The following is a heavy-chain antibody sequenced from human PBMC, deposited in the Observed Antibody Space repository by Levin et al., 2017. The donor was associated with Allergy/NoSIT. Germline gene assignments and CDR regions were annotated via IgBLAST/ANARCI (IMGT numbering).Heavy chain of an antibody. CDR1: GFTFSDYY. CDR2: ISSSSGYT. Sequence: GGSLRLSCAASGFTFSDYYMSWIRQAPGKGLEWVSCISSSSGYTKYADSVKGRVTISRDNAKNSLYLQINSLRVEDTAVYYCAKENYYRYDLWGRGTLVTVSS. D-gene: IGHD3-10*01. J-gene: IGHJ2*01. V-gene: IGHV3-11*05. CDR3: AKENYYRYDL.